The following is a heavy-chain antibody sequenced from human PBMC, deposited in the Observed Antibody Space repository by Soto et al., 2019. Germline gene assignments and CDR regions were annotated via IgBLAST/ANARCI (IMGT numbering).Heavy chain of an antibody. CDR2: IYYSGST. CDR1: GGSISSGGYY. CDR3: ASRQSKSIKYGMDV. D-gene: IGHD6-19*01. J-gene: IGHJ6*02. V-gene: IGHV4-31*03. Sequence: SETLSLTCTVSGGSISSGGYYWSWIRQHPGKGLEWIGYIYYSGSTYYNPSLKSRVTISVDTSKSQFSLKLSSVTAADTAVYYCASRQSKSIKYGMDVWGQGTTVTVSS.